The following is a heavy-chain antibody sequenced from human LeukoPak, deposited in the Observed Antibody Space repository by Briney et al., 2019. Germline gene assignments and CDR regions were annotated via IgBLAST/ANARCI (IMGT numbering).Heavy chain of an antibody. CDR1: GFTFSSYA. J-gene: IGHJ4*02. D-gene: IGHD6-13*01. Sequence: PGGSLRLSCAASGFTFSSYAMHWVRQAPGKGLEWVALISYDGSTKYYADSVKGRFTISRDNSKNTLSLQMNSLRGDDTAVYYCARANIAGLGDYWGQGTLVTVSS. CDR3: ARANIAGLGDY. CDR2: ISYDGSTK. V-gene: IGHV3-30-3*01.